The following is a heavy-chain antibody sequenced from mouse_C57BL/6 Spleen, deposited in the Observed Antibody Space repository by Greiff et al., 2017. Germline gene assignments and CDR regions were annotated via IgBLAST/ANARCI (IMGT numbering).Heavy chain of an antibody. J-gene: IGHJ2*01. CDR2: IYPRSGTT. CDR3: ASYGSSLYYFDY. CDR1: GYTFTSYG. Sequence: QVQLQQSGAELARPGASVKLSCKASGYTFTSYGISWVKQRTGQGLEWIGEIYPRSGTTYYNEKFKGKATLTADKSSSTAYMELRSLTSEDSAVYFCASYGSSLYYFDYWGQGTTLTVSS. D-gene: IGHD1-1*01. V-gene: IGHV1-81*01.